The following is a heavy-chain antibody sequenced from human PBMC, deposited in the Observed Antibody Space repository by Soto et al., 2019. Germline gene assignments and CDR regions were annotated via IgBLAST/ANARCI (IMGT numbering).Heavy chain of an antibody. Sequence: PSETLSLTCAVYGGSFSGYYWSWIRQPPGKGLEWIGDINHSGSTYYNPSLKSRLTISVDTSKNQFSLKLSSVTAADTAVYYCARDRAKWKDYYYYGMDVWGQGTTVTVSS. CDR1: GGSFSGYY. J-gene: IGHJ6*02. CDR3: ARDRAKWKDYYYYGMDV. V-gene: IGHV4-34*01. D-gene: IGHD1-20*01. CDR2: INHSGST.